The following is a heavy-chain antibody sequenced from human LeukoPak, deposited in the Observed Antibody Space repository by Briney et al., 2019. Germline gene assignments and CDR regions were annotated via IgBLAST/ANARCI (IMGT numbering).Heavy chain of an antibody. V-gene: IGHV1-2*02. Sequence: ASVKVSCKASGYTFTGYYMHWVRQAPGQGLEWMGWINPKSGDTNYAQKFQGRVTMTRDTSISTAYMELSRLRSDDTAVYYCAREWVVLAAAIFYWSQGTLVTVSA. J-gene: IGHJ4*02. CDR2: INPKSGDT. D-gene: IGHD2-2*01. CDR3: AREWVVLAAAIFY. CDR1: GYTFTGYY.